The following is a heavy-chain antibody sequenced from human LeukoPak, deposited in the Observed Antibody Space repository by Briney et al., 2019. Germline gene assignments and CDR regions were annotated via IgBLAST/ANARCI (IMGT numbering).Heavy chain of an antibody. CDR2: IYPGDSDT. D-gene: IGHD2-15*01. CDR3: ARHPARRSGYCSGGSCPADY. Sequence: GESLKISCKGPGYSFTNQWIGWVRQMPGKGLEWMGIIYPGDSDTRYSPSFRGQVTISADKSISTAYLQWSGLKASDSAVYYCARHPARRSGYCSGGSCPADYWGQGTLVTVSS. J-gene: IGHJ4*02. CDR1: GYSFTNQW. V-gene: IGHV5-51*01.